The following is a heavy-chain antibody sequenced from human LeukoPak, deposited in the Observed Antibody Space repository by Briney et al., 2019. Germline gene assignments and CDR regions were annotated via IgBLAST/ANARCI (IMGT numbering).Heavy chain of an antibody. D-gene: IGHD3-10*01. CDR3: ARDRITMVRGVIILAFDY. CDR1: GYTFTSYG. Sequence: ASVKVSCKASGYTFTSYGINWVRQAPGQGLEWMGWISAYNGDTNYAQKFQGRVTMTRDTSISTAYMELSRLRSDDTAVYYCARDRITMVRGVIILAFDYWGQGTLVTVSS. CDR2: ISAYNGDT. V-gene: IGHV1-18*01. J-gene: IGHJ4*02.